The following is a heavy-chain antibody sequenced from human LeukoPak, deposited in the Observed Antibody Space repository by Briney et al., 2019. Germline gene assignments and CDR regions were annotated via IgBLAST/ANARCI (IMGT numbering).Heavy chain of an antibody. CDR2: IYYSGTT. CDR1: GGSISSGGYY. D-gene: IGHD6-6*01. CDR3: ATHSSSSNLFDY. Sequence: SETLSLTCTVSGGSISSGGYYWSWIRQPPGKGLEWIGYIYYSGTTNYNPSLKSRVTISVDTSKNQFSLKLSSVTAADTAVYYCATHSSSSNLFDYWGQGTLVTVSS. J-gene: IGHJ4*02. V-gene: IGHV4-61*08.